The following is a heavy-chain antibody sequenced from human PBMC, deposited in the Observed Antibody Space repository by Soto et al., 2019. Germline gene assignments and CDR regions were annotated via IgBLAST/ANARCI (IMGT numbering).Heavy chain of an antibody. V-gene: IGHV1-2*02. J-gene: IGHJ5*02. Sequence: ASVKVSCXASGYTFTGYYMHWVRQAPGQGLEWMGWINANSGGTNYAQKFQGRVTMTRDTSISTAYMELSRLTSDDTAVYYCARSRYCTNGVCYNNWFDPWGQGTLVTVSS. CDR2: INANSGGT. D-gene: IGHD2-8*01. CDR1: GYTFTGYY. CDR3: ARSRYCTNGVCYNNWFDP.